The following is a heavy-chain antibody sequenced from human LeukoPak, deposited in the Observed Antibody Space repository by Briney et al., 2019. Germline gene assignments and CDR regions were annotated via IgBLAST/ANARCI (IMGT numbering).Heavy chain of an antibody. D-gene: IGHD6-19*01. CDR2: ITGSGGST. CDR1: GVTFSNYE. CDR3: AKWAVSGRGFDY. J-gene: IGHJ4*02. V-gene: IGHV3-23*01. Sequence: PGGSLRLSCAASGVTFSNYEMNWVRQAPGKGLEWVSDITGSGGSTHYADSVKGRFTISRDNSKNTLYLQMNSLRAEDTAVYYCAKWAVSGRGFDYWGQGTLVTVSS.